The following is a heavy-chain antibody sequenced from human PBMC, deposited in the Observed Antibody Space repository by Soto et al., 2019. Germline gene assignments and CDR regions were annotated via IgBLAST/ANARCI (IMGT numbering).Heavy chain of an antibody. CDR2: IDWDDDK. V-gene: IGHV2-70*11. D-gene: IGHD4-17*01. Sequence: SGPTLVNPTQTLTLTCTFSGFSLNTSSMCVSWIRQPPGKALEWLARIDWDDDKYYSTSLKTRLTISKDTSKNQVVLTMTNMEPVDTATYYCARIRPSTATFDYWGRGTLVTVSS. J-gene: IGHJ4*02. CDR1: GFSLNTSSMC. CDR3: ARIRPSTATFDY.